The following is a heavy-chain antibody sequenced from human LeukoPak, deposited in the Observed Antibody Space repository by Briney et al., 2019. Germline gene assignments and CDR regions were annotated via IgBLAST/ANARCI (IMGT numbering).Heavy chain of an antibody. Sequence: ASVKVSCTASGYTFTSYGISWVRQSPGQGLEWMGWISAYNGNTNYAQKLQGRVTMTTDTSTSTAHMELRSLRSDDTAVYYCARRGLFPAFDIWGQGTMVTVSS. D-gene: IGHD3-10*01. J-gene: IGHJ3*02. V-gene: IGHV1-18*01. CDR2: ISAYNGNT. CDR3: ARRGLFPAFDI. CDR1: GYTFTSYG.